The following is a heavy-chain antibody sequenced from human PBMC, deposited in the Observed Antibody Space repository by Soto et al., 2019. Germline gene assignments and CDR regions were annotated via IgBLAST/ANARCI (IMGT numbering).Heavy chain of an antibody. V-gene: IGHV4-39*02. Sequence: QLQLQESGPGLVKPSETLSLTCTVSGGSISSSSYYWGWIRQPPGKGLEWIGSIYYSGSTYYNPSLKSRVTISVDTSKNQFSLKLSSVTAADTAVYYCARDERVLTGYYRYYYYYGMDVWGQGTTVTVSS. CDR2: IYYSGST. D-gene: IGHD3-9*01. J-gene: IGHJ6*02. CDR1: GGSISSSSYY. CDR3: ARDERVLTGYYRYYYYYGMDV.